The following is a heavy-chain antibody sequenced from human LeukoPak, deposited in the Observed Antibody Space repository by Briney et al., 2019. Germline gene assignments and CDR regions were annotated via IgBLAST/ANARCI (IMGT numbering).Heavy chain of an antibody. V-gene: IGHV1-2*02. J-gene: IGHJ3*02. CDR1: GYIFTGYY. Sequence: ASVKVSCKASGYIFTGYYMHWVRQAPGQGLEWMGWINPNSGDTNYAQKFQGRVTMTRDTSISTAYMELSRLRSDDTAVYYCARDVSYYYDSRGGAFDIWGQGTMVTVSS. CDR3: ARDVSYYYDSRGGAFDI. D-gene: IGHD3-22*01. CDR2: INPNSGDT.